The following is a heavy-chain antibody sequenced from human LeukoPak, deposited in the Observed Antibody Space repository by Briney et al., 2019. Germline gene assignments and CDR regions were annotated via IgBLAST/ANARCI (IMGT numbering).Heavy chain of an antibody. V-gene: IGHV1-69*13. CDR2: IIPIFGTA. J-gene: IGHJ4*02. CDR3: ARVIREIYSGYSYFDY. D-gene: IGHD5-12*01. Sequence: SVKVSCKASGGTFSSYAISWVRQAPGQGLEWMGGIIPIFGTANYAQKFQGRVTITADESTSTAYMELSSLRSEDTAVYYCARVIREIYSGYSYFDYWGQGTLVTVSS. CDR1: GGTFSSYA.